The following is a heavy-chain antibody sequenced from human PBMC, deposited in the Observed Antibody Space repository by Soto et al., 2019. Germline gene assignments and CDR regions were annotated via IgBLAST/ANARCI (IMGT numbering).Heavy chain of an antibody. CDR3: ARDGDYYDSSGPGNYFDY. Sequence: GGSLRLSCAASGLTLGSYGMHWVGQAPGRGLEWVVVIWYDGSNKYYADSVKGQFTISRDNSKNTLYLQMNSLRAEDTAVYYCARDGDYYDSSGPGNYFDYWGQGTLVTVSS. D-gene: IGHD3-22*01. J-gene: IGHJ4*02. CDR1: GLTLGSYG. CDR2: IWYDGSNK. V-gene: IGHV3-33*01.